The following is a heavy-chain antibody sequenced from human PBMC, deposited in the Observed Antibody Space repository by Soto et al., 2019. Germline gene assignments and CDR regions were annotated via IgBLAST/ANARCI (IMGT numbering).Heavy chain of an antibody. Sequence: GGSLRLSCAASGFTFGDYWMTWVRQAPGNGLEWVANLKRDGRERYYVDSVKGRFSVSRDNAKNSLYLQMNNLRPEDTAVYYCARDVYEILGRVVRRLDSWGQGTLVTV. CDR1: GFTFGDYW. J-gene: IGHJ4*02. CDR2: LKRDGRER. CDR3: ARDVYEILGRVVRRLDS. V-gene: IGHV3-7*03. D-gene: IGHD2-8*01.